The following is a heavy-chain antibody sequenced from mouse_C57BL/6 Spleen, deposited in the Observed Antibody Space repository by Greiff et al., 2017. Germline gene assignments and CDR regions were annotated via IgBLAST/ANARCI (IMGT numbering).Heavy chain of an antibody. CDR2: ISYDGSN. Sequence: VQLQQSGPGLVKPSQSLSLTCSVTGYSITSGYYWNWIRQFPGNKLEWMGYISYDGSNNYNPSLKNRISITRDTSTNQFFLKLNSVTTEDTATYYCARRRPWYFDVWGTGTTVTVSS. CDR1: GYSITSGYY. CDR3: ARRRPWYFDV. V-gene: IGHV3-6*01. J-gene: IGHJ1*03.